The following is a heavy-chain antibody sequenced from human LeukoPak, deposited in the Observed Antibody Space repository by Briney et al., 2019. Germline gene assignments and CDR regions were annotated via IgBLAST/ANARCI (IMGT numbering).Heavy chain of an antibody. CDR3: ARYGLTAALDF. CDR1: GFTFSSSW. D-gene: IGHD2-21*02. J-gene: IGHJ4*02. V-gene: IGHV3-7*01. CDR2: IEPDGSEK. Sequence: PGGSLRLSCAASGFTFSSSWMGWVRQAPGKGLEWVANIEPDGSEKFHVDSVKGRFTLSRDNSKSSLSLQMNSLRAEDTAVYYCARYGLTAALDFWGQGTLVTVSS.